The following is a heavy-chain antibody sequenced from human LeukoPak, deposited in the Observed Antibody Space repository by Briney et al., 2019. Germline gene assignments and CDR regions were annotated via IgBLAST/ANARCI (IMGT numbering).Heavy chain of an antibody. D-gene: IGHD3-22*01. CDR2: MNPNSGNT. J-gene: IGHJ4*02. CDR3: ARGNYYDSSGYYGPFVY. V-gene: IGHV1-8*03. CDR1: GYTFTSYD. Sequence: ASVKVSCKASGYTFTSYDINWVRQATGQGLEWMGWMNPNSGNTGYAQKFQGRVTITRNTSISTAYMELSSLRSEDTVVYYCARGNYYDSSGYYGPFVYWGQGTLVTVSS.